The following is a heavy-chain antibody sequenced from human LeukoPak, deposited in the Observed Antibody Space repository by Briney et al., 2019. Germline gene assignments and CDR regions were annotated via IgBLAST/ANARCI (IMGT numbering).Heavy chain of an antibody. Sequence: PSETLSLTCTVSGDSISTYHWHWLRQSPAQGLEWIGLLYDSGRTYYNPSLKSRVTISVDTSKNQFSLKLSSVTAADTAVYYCARGYCSGGSCYTKPPQHWGQGTLVTVSS. D-gene: IGHD2-15*01. J-gene: IGHJ1*01. CDR2: LYDSGRT. CDR3: ARGYCSGGSCYTKPPQH. CDR1: GDSISTYH. V-gene: IGHV4-4*08.